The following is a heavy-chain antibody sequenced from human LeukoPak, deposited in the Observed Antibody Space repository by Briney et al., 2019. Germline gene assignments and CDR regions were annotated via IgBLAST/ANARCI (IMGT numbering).Heavy chain of an antibody. CDR2: ISYDGSNK. Sequence: PGGSLRLSCAASGFTFSSYGMHWVRQAPGKGLEWVAVISYDGSNKYYADSVKGRFTISRDNSKNTLYLQMNSLRAEDTAVYYCAKDRIRNPVTYMDYWGQGTLVTVSS. J-gene: IGHJ4*02. V-gene: IGHV3-30*18. CDR3: AKDRIRNPVTYMDY. CDR1: GFTFSSYG. D-gene: IGHD1-14*01.